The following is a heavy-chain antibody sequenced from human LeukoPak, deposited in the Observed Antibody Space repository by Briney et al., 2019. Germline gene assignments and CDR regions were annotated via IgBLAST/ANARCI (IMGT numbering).Heavy chain of an antibody. Sequence: GGSLRLSCAASGFTLTSYGMNWIRQAPVRGLEWVSSITSSGAVYYADSVKGRFTISRDSANNSLYLRMSSLRAEDTALYYCTRAMVREWEPNISDSWGQGTLVTVSS. J-gene: IGHJ4*02. CDR3: TRAMVREWEPNISDS. CDR1: GFTLTSYG. V-gene: IGHV3-21*01. CDR2: ITSSGAV. D-gene: IGHD1-26*01.